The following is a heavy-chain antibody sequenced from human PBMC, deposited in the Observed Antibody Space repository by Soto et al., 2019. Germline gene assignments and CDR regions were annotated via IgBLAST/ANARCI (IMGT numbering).Heavy chain of an antibody. V-gene: IGHV1-69*06. Sequence: QVQLVQSGTEVKKPGSSVKVSCKTSGGGLSTNPISWVRQAPGQGLEWMGGTGSGTGPGNHAQKFQGRLTVTADKSTGTVYMELTNLSSEDTAVYYCARRDSGGFFRFFDSWGQGTLVTVSS. CDR3: ARRDSGGFFRFFDS. CDR2: TGSGTGPG. CDR1: GGGLSTNP. J-gene: IGHJ4*02. D-gene: IGHD2-15*01.